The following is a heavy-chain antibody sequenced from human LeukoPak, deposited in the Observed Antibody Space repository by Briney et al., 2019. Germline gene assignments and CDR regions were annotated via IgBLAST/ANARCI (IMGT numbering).Heavy chain of an antibody. V-gene: IGHV1-2*02. CDR1: GYTFTGYY. Sequence: ASVKVSCKASGYTFTGYYIHWVRQAPGQGLEWMGCIKTNSGDTNYAQKFQGRLIMTRDTSINTAYMELSSLRSDDTAVYYCGRGDKTFDPWGQGTLVTVSS. CDR3: GRGDKTFDP. CDR2: IKTNSGDT. J-gene: IGHJ5*02.